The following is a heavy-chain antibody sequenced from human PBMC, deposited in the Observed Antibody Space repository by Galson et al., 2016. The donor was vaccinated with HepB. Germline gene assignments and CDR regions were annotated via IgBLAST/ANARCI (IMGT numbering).Heavy chain of an antibody. V-gene: IGHV3-30-3*01. CDR1: GFIFSAYA. CDR3: AKDAPSGRVVTGTWDS. J-gene: IGHJ4*02. CDR2: ISYDGNNE. D-gene: IGHD2-21*02. Sequence: SLRLSCAASGFIFSAYAMHWVRQAPGKGLEWVAMISYDGNNEYFADSVKGRFTLSRDNSKNTLYLQMNSLRAEDTAVYYCAKDAPSGRVVTGTWDSWGQGTLVTVSS.